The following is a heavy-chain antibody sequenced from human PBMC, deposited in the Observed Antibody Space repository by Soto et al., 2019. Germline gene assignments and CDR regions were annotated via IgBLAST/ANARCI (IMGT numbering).Heavy chain of an antibody. CDR3: ARVGRGDWPFDY. V-gene: IGHV3-48*03. CDR2: ISSTGNTI. D-gene: IGHD2-21*02. Sequence: QTGGSLRLSCAASGFPFSSTDMTWVRQAPGKGLEWVSFISSTGNTIYYADSVKGRVTVSRDNAKNSLYLQMNSLRVEDTGVYYCARVGRGDWPFDYWGQGTLVTVSS. J-gene: IGHJ4*02. CDR1: GFPFSSTD.